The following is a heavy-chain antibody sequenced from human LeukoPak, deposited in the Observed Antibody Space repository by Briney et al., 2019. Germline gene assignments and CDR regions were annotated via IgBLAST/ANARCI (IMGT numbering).Heavy chain of an antibody. D-gene: IGHD3-22*01. V-gene: IGHV4-39*01. CDR3: ARHRASSRGGSGYSQGGFDY. CDR2: IYYSGST. Sequence: KPSETLSLTCTVSGGSLSSSDYYWGWIRQPPGKGLEGVGGIYYSGSTYYNPSLKSRVTISVDTSKNQFSLNLSSVTAADTAVYYCARHRASSRGGSGYSQGGFDYWGQGTLVTVSS. J-gene: IGHJ4*02. CDR1: GGSLSSSDYY.